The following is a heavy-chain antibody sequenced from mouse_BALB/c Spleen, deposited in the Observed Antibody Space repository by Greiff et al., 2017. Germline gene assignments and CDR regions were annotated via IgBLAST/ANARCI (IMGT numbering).Heavy chain of an antibody. D-gene: IGHD2-1*01. CDR3: ARAEGNYGFAY. CDR2: ISYDGSN. V-gene: IGHV3-6*02. CDR1: GYSITSGYY. J-gene: IGHJ3*01. Sequence: EVKLLESGPGLVKPSQSLSLTCSVTGYSITSGYYWNWIRQFPGNKLEWMGYISYDGSNNYNPSLKNRISITRDTSKNQFFLKLNSVTTEDTATYYCARAEGNYGFAYWGQGTLVTVSA.